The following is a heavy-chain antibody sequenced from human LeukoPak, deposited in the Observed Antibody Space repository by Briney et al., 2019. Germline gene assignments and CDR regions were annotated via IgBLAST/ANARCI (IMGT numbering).Heavy chain of an antibody. Sequence: ASVKVSCKASGYTFTGYYMHWVRQAPGQGLEWMGWINANSGGTNYAQKFQGRVTMTRDTSINTAYMELISLRSDDTAVYYCARVREDSSSWYYYYYMDVWGKGTTVTVSS. CDR3: ARVREDSSSWYYYYYMDV. CDR2: INANSGGT. J-gene: IGHJ6*03. V-gene: IGHV1-2*02. CDR1: GYTFTGYY. D-gene: IGHD6-13*01.